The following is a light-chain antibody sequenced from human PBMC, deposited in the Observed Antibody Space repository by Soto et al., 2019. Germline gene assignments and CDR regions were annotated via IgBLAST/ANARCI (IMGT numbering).Light chain of an antibody. Sequence: EIVLTQSPGTLSLSPGERATLSCRASQSVSSSYLAWYQQKPGQAPRLLIYGASSRATGLPDRFSGSGSGTDFTLTISRLEPEDFAVYYCQQYGISPRTFGQGTKVEIK. CDR3: QQYGISPRT. J-gene: IGKJ1*01. CDR1: QSVSSSY. CDR2: GAS. V-gene: IGKV3-20*01.